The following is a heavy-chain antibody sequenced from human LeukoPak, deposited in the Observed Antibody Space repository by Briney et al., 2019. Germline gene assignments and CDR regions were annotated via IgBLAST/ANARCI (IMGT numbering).Heavy chain of an antibody. CDR3: ARDSWDGCNLNIDY. CDR1: GGSISSGDYY. J-gene: IGHJ4*02. Sequence: PSQTLSLTCTVSGGSISSGDYYWSWIRQPPGKGLEWIGYIYYSGSTYYNPSLKSRVTISVDTSKNQFSLKLSSVTAADTAVYYCARDSWDGCNLNIDYWGQGTLVTVSS. D-gene: IGHD5-24*01. CDR2: IYYSGST. V-gene: IGHV4-30-4*08.